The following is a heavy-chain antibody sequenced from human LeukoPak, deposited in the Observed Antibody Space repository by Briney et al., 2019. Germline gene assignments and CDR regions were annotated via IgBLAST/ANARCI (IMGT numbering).Heavy chain of an antibody. CDR3: AREPSRDGYIP. CDR2: IYSGGST. CDR1: GFTVSSNY. Sequence: GGSLRLSCAASGFTVSSNYMSWVRQAPGKGLEWVSVIYSGGSTYYADSVRGRFTISRDNSKNTLYLQMNSLRAEDTAVYYCAREPSRDGYIPWGQGTLVTVSS. V-gene: IGHV3-66*01. J-gene: IGHJ4*02. D-gene: IGHD5-24*01.